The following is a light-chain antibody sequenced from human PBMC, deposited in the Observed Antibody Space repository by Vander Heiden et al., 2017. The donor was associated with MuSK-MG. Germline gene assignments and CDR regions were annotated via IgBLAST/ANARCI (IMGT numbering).Light chain of an antibody. CDR1: QSIRSY. CDR3: QQSDTIPYT. V-gene: IGKV1-39*01. Sequence: DIQMTQSPSSLSASVGDRVTITCRATQSIRSYLHWYQQKPGKAPKLLIYAASTLQSGVPSRFSGSGSGTDFTLTISMLQREDFATYYCQQSDTIPYTFGQGTKLEIK. CDR2: AAS. J-gene: IGKJ2*01.